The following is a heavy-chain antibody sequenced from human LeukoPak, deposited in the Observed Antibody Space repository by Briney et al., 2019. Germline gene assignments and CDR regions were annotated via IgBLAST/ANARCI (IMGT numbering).Heavy chain of an antibody. D-gene: IGHD3-10*01. V-gene: IGHV3-64*01. Sequence: PGGSLTLSRAASGFTFSSYAMHWVRQAPGKGLEYVSAIRSNGGSTYYANSVKGRFTISRDNSKNTQYLQMGSLRAEDMAVYYCARGSSGSYVYFDYWGQGTLVTVSS. CDR2: IRSNGGST. J-gene: IGHJ4*02. CDR1: GFTFSSYA. CDR3: ARGSSGSYVYFDY.